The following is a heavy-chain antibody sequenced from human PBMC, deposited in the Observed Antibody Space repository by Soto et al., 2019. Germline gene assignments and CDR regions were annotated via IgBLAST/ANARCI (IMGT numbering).Heavy chain of an antibody. Sequence: ASVKVSCKASGYTFTNYGLNWVRQAPGQGLEWMGWISAYNGDTNYAQELQGRVAMTADTSTSTAYMELRRLTSDDTAVYYCARDLPIVGTTTWDYWGQGTLVTVSS. D-gene: IGHD1-26*01. J-gene: IGHJ4*02. CDR3: ARDLPIVGTTTWDY. V-gene: IGHV1-18*01. CDR2: ISAYNGDT. CDR1: GYTFTNYG.